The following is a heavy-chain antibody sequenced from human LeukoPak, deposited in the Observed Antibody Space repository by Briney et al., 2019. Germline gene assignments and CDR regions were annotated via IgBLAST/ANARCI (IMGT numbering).Heavy chain of an antibody. CDR2: ITWNSGSI. CDR1: GFTFDDYA. V-gene: IGHV3-9*03. Sequence: GGSLRLSCVASGFTFDDYAMHRVRQAPGKGLEWVSSITWNSGSIVYADSVKGRFTISRDNAKNSLYLQMNSLRADDMALCYCAKGVGYSYGVAFDIWGQGTMVTVSS. J-gene: IGHJ3*02. D-gene: IGHD5-18*01. CDR3: AKGVGYSYGVAFDI.